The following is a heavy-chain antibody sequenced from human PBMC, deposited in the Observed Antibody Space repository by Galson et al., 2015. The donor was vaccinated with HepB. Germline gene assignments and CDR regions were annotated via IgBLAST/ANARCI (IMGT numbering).Heavy chain of an antibody. V-gene: IGHV3-53*04. CDR2: LYGGGTT. CDR1: GLTVSTNY. J-gene: IGHJ5*02. Sequence: SLRLSCAASGLTVSTNYMTWVRQAPGKGLEWVSVLYGGGTTYYADSVKGRFTISRHISMNTLYLEMNSLRPDDTAVYYCARVQQWPGWFDPWGQGTLVTVSS. D-gene: IGHD6-19*01. CDR3: ARVQQWPGWFDP.